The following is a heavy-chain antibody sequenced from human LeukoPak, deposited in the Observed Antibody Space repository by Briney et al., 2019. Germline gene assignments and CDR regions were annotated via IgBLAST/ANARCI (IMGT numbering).Heavy chain of an antibody. CDR1: GFTFSSYA. J-gene: IGHJ4*02. V-gene: IGHV3-30-3*01. D-gene: IGHD3-3*01. CDR2: ISYDGSNK. Sequence: GGSLRLSCAASGFTFSSYAMHWVRQAPGKGLEWVAVISYDGSNKYYADSVKGRFIISRDNSKNTLYLQMNSLRAEDTAVYYCARDPYYDFWSGHQIMCDYWGQGTLVTVSS. CDR3: ARDPYYDFWSGHQIMCDY.